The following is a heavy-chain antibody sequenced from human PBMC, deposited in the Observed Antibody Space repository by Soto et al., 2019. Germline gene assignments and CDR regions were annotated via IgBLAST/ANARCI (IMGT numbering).Heavy chain of an antibody. J-gene: IGHJ3*01. CDR3: AKDTVGGYSFWSGYYSDGLDV. CDR1: GFTFDSYA. Sequence: EVKLLESRGGLAQPGGSLRLACVGAGFTFDSYAISWVRQAPGERLQWIAAISGSADGTDYAHSVRGRFTISRDNAKKTVHLQMDSLRVEDTAVYFCAKDTVGGYSFWSGYYSDGLDVLGQGTLVSVS. CDR2: ISGSADGT. D-gene: IGHD3-3*01. V-gene: IGHV3-23*01.